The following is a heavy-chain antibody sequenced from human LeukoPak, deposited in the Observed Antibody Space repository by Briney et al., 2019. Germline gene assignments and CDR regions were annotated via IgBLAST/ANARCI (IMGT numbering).Heavy chain of an antibody. CDR1: GFTFGKYW. V-gene: IGHV3-7*03. D-gene: IGHD3-3*01. J-gene: IGHJ4*02. CDR2: IKLDGSEK. Sequence: GGSLRLSCVASGFTFGKYWMSWVRQAPGKGLEWVANIKLDGSEKNYVDSVKGRFTISRDNTKNSLYLQMNSLRAEDTAVFYCARDQYDTWSRRGNFNSWGQGTLVIVSS. CDR3: ARDQYDTWSRRGNFNS.